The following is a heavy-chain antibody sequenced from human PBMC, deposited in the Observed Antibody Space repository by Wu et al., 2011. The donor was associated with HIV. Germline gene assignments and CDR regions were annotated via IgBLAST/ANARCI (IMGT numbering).Heavy chain of an antibody. CDR1: QGTFSNSA. Sequence: QVQLVQSGAEVKKPGSSVKVACKASQGTFSNSAISWVRQAPGQGLEWVGGIIPIFGLTNHTQNFQGRVTITTDESTSTAYMELSSLRSEDTATYYCARDHFYEGTFYYAMDVWGQGTTVIVSS. V-gene: IGHV1-69*05. CDR3: ARDHFYEGTFYYAMDV. D-gene: IGHD3-16*01. CDR2: IIPIFGLT. J-gene: IGHJ6*02.